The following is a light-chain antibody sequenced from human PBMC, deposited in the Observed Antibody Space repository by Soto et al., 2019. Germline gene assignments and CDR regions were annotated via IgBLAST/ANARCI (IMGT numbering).Light chain of an antibody. J-gene: IGKJ1*01. CDR1: QSVRNNY. CDR2: DAS. CDR3: QQYGSSLPRT. Sequence: EIALTQSPGTLSLSPGERATLSCRASQSVRNNYLAWYQQKPGQAPRLLIYDASSRATDTPDRFSGSGSGTDFTLTISRLEPEEFAVYYCQQYGSSLPRTFGQGTKVETK. V-gene: IGKV3-20*01.